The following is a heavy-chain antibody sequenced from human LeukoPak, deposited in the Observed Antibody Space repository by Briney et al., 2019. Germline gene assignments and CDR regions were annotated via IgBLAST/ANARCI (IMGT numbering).Heavy chain of an antibody. J-gene: IGHJ4*02. V-gene: IGHV5-51*01. Sequence: GESLKISCKGSGYSFTSYWIGWVRQLPGKGLEWMGIIYPDDSHTRYSPSFQGQVTISVDKSISTAYLQWSSLKASDTAMFYCARLVNWGYDYWGQGTLVTVSS. CDR2: IYPDDSHT. CDR1: GYSFTSYW. D-gene: IGHD7-27*01. CDR3: ARLVNWGYDY.